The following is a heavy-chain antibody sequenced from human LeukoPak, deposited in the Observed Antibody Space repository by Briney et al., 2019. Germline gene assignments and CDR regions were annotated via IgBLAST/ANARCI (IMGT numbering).Heavy chain of an antibody. CDR2: VGDTGHHT. Sequence: GGSLRLSCAASGFSFSSYAMHWVRQAPGKGLEWVSVVGDTGHHTFYADFVEGRFTISRDNSKNMLDLQMNSLRAEDTAVYYCTKARVPYGSGSYHFDYWGQGTLVTVSS. CDR3: TKARVPYGSGSYHFDY. V-gene: IGHV3-23*01. D-gene: IGHD3-10*01. CDR1: GFSFSSYA. J-gene: IGHJ4*02.